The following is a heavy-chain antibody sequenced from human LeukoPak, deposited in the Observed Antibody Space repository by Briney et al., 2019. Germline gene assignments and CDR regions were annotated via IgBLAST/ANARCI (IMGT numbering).Heavy chain of an antibody. J-gene: IGHJ6*03. CDR2: INPNSGGT. CDR3: ARDRVNIVVVPSAMAYYYYYMDV. V-gene: IGHV1-2*02. CDR1: GYTFTGYY. Sequence: ASVKVSCKASGYTFTGYYMHWVRQAPGQGLEWMGWINPNSGGTNYAQEFQGRVTMTRDTSISTAYMELSRLRSDDTAVYYCARDRVNIVVVPSAMAYYYYYMDVWGKGTTVTVSS. D-gene: IGHD2-2*01.